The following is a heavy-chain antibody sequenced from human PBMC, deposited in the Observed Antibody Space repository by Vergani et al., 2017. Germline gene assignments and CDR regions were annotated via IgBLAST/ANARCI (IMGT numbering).Heavy chain of an antibody. CDR2: INPSGGST. J-gene: IGHJ6*02. Sequence: QVQLVQSGAEVKKPGASVKVSCKASGYTFTSYYMHWVRQAPGQGLEWMGIINPSGGSTYYADSVKGRFTISRDNSKNTLYLQMNSLRAEDTAVYYCARAYCSSTSCHPYYYGMDVWGQGTTVTVSS. CDR1: GYTFTSYY. CDR3: ARAYCSSTSCHPYYYGMDV. V-gene: IGHV1-46*04. D-gene: IGHD2-2*01.